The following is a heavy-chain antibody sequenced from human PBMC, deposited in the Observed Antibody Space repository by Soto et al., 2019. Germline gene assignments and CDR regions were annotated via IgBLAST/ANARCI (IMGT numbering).Heavy chain of an antibody. V-gene: IGHV1-3*01. Sequence: ASVKVSCKASGYTFTSYAMHWVCQAPGQRLEWMGWINAGNGNTKYSQKFQGRVTITRDTSASTAYMELSSLRSEDTAVYYCARGRGAVAGTPIDYWGQGTLVTISS. CDR1: GYTFTSYA. CDR2: INAGNGNT. D-gene: IGHD6-19*01. CDR3: ARGRGAVAGTPIDY. J-gene: IGHJ4*02.